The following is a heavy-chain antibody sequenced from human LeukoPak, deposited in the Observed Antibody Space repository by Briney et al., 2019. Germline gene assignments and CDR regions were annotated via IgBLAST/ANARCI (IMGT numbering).Heavy chain of an antibody. V-gene: IGHV1-2*02. Sequence: PEASVKVSCKSSGYTFTDYYMHWVRQAPGQGLEWMGWISPKNGGTNYAQKFQGRVTMTKDTSISTVYMELSSLRSDDTAIYYCAREYEEALAVTGFDPWGQGTLVTVSS. CDR1: GYTFTDYY. J-gene: IGHJ5*02. CDR2: ISPKNGGT. D-gene: IGHD6-19*01. CDR3: AREYEEALAVTGFDP.